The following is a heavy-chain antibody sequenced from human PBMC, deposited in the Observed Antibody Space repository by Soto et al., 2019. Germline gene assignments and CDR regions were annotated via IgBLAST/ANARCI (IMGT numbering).Heavy chain of an antibody. CDR3: TRRYNSNDNCFDP. V-gene: IGHV4-39*01. CDR2: SYYSGTT. Sequence: PSETLSLTCTVSGASISVDSYYWTWIRQRPGKGLEWIGSSYYSGTTYFNPSLKSRATISVDTSKNQFSLRLTSVTAADTAIYYCTRRYNSNDNCFDPWGPGALVTVSS. J-gene: IGHJ5*02. CDR1: GASISVDSYY. D-gene: IGHD1-20*01.